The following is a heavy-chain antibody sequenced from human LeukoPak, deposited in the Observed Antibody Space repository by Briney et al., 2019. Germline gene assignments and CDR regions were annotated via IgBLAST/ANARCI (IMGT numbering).Heavy chain of an antibody. CDR2: IWYDGSNK. CDR3: ARDRGSYWDGGNDY. J-gene: IGHJ4*02. Sequence: GGSLRLSCAASGFTFSSYGMHWVRQAPGKGLEWVAVIWYDGSNKYYADSVKGRFAISRDNSKNTLYLQMNSLRAEDTAVYYCARDRGSYWDGGNDYWGQGTLVTVSS. V-gene: IGHV3-33*01. D-gene: IGHD1-26*01. CDR1: GFTFSSYG.